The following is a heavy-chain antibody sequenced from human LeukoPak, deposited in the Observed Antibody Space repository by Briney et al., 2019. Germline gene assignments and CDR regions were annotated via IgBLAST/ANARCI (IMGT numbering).Heavy chain of an antibody. V-gene: IGHV7-4-1*02. CDR3: AGTNLGEDGRYYFDY. CDR1: GYTFTSYA. D-gene: IGHD3-16*01. J-gene: IGHJ4*02. CDR2: INTNTGNP. Sequence: ASVKVSCKASGYTFTSYAMNWVRQAPGQGLEWMGWINTNTGNPTYAQGFTGRFVFSLDTSVSTAYLQISSLKAEDTAVYYCAGTNLGEDGRYYFDYWGQGTLVTVSS.